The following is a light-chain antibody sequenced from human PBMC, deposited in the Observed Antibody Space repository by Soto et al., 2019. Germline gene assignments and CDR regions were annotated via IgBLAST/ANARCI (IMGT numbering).Light chain of an antibody. CDR1: SSDVGGYNY. CDR2: DVS. CDR3: CSYAGSSSIFV. Sequence: QSVLTQPRSVSGSPGQSVTISCTGTSSDVGGYNYVSWLQQHPGKAPKPIIYDVSQRPSGVPDRFSSSKSGNTASLTISGLQAEDEAEYHCCSYAGSSSIFVFGTGTKLTVL. J-gene: IGLJ1*01. V-gene: IGLV2-11*01.